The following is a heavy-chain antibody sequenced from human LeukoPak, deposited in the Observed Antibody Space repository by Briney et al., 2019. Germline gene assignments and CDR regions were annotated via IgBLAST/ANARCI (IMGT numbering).Heavy chain of an antibody. D-gene: IGHD3-3*01. Sequence: GGSLRLSCTASGFTFGDYAMSWVRQAPGKGLEWVGFIRSKAYGGTTEYAASVKGRFTTSRDDSKSIAYLQMNSLKTEDTAVYYCTRETTYYDFWSGLDAFDIWGQGTMVTVSS. CDR1: GFTFGDYA. CDR3: TRETTYYDFWSGLDAFDI. J-gene: IGHJ3*02. CDR2: IRSKAYGGTT. V-gene: IGHV3-49*04.